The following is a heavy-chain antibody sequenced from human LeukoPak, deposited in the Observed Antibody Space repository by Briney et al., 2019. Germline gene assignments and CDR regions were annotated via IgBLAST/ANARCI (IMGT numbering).Heavy chain of an antibody. CDR3: ARTTNGYYYYGMDV. D-gene: IGHD4-17*01. CDR1: GYTFTDSY. J-gene: IGHJ6*02. Sequence: ASVKVSCKAPGYTFTDSYVHWVRQAPGQGLEWMGIINPSGGSTNYAQKFQGRVTITADESTSTAYMELSSLRSEDTAVYYCARTTNGYYYYGMDVWGQGTTVTVSS. V-gene: IGHV1-46*01. CDR2: INPSGGST.